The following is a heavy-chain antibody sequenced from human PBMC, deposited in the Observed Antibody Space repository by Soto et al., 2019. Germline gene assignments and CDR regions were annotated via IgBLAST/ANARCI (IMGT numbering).Heavy chain of an antibody. Sequence: GGSLRHSCAASGFNFINAWVILVRQETGKGLEWVGRIKSKTDGGTTDYAAPVKGRFTILRDDSKTTLYLQMNSLKTEDTAVYYCARGMTAHFDYWGQGTLVTVSS. V-gene: IGHV3-15*01. J-gene: IGHJ4*02. D-gene: IGHD2-21*02. CDR3: ARGMTAHFDY. CDR1: GFNFINAW. CDR2: IKSKTDGGTT.